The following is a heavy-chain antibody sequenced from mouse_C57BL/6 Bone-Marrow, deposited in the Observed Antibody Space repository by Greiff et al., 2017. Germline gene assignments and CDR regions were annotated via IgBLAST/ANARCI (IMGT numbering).Heavy chain of an antibody. D-gene: IGHD2-4*01. V-gene: IGHV14-4*01. J-gene: IGHJ3*01. Sequence: VQLQQSGAELVRPGASVKLSCTASGFNIKDDYMHWVKQRPEQGLEWIGWIDPENGDTEYASKFQGKATITADTSSNTAYLQLSSLTSEDTAVYYCTTWENYDHDVSFAYWGQGTLVTVSA. CDR2: IDPENGDT. CDR3: TTWENYDHDVSFAY. CDR1: GFNIKDDY.